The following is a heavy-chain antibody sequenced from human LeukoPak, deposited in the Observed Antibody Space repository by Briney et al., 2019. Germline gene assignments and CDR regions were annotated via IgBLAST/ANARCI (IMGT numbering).Heavy chain of an antibody. J-gene: IGHJ4*02. CDR1: GFTFSSYA. D-gene: IGHD4-17*01. Sequence: GRSLRFSCAASGFTFSSYAMHWVRQAPGKGLEWVAVISFDGDNKYYADSVKGRFTISRDNSKNTLYLQMNSLRAKDTAVYYCARARYGDYVIDYWGQGTLVTVSS. V-gene: IGHV3-30-3*01. CDR3: ARARYGDYVIDY. CDR2: ISFDGDNK.